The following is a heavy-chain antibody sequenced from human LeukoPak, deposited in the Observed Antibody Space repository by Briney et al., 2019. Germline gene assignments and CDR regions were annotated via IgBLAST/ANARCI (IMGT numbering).Heavy chain of an antibody. CDR3: ARDQGRLSGSYNYYYMDV. J-gene: IGHJ6*03. D-gene: IGHD1-26*01. Sequence: GSSVKVSCKASGGTFSSYAISWVRQAPGQGLEWMGGIIPIFGTANYAQKFQGRVTITADESTSTAYMELSSLRSEDTAVYYCARDQGRLSGSYNYYYMDVWGKGTTVTISS. CDR2: IIPIFGTA. CDR1: GGTFSSYA. V-gene: IGHV1-69*01.